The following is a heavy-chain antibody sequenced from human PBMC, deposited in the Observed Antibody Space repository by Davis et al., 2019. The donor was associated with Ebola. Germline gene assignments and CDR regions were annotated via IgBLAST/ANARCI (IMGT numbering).Heavy chain of an antibody. D-gene: IGHD2-2*02. CDR3: ARDPLGYTDDNDY. CDR2: ISYDGNYK. Sequence: GESLKISCAASGFTFSNYAMHWVRQAPDKGLEWVAVISYDGNYKYYADSVKGRFTISRDNSKNTLYLQMNSLRAEDTAVYYCARDPLGYTDDNDYWGQGTLVTVSS. V-gene: IGHV3-30*04. CDR1: GFTFSNYA. J-gene: IGHJ4*02.